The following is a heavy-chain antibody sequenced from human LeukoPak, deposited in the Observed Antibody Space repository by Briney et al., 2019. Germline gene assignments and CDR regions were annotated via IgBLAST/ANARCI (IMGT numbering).Heavy chain of an antibody. CDR1: GGSISSSSYY. CDR2: SYYSGST. V-gene: IGHV4-39*01. Sequence: SETLSLTCTVSGGSISSSSYYWGWIRQPPGKGLEWIGRSYYSGSTYYNPSRKSRVTISVVTSKNQLSLKLSSLTAADTAVYYSARQERGYYGSGNYYTSWGQGTLVTVSS. J-gene: IGHJ5*02. CDR3: ARQERGYYGSGNYYTS. D-gene: IGHD3-10*01.